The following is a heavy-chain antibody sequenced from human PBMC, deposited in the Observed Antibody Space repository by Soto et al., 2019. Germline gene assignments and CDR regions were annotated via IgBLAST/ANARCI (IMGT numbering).Heavy chain of an antibody. CDR1: GFTFTQAW. D-gene: IGHD3-10*02. CDR3: TAAGVRGVVMSGMDV. J-gene: IGHJ6*02. Sequence: DVQLVESGGGVVKPGGSLRLSCRTSGFTFTQAWMRWVRQAPGKGLEWVGRIRSNADGGTVEYAAPVKGRFIISRDDSTNTLNLEMNSLDSEDTGVYYCTAAGVRGVVMSGMDVWGQGTAVTVSS. V-gene: IGHV3-15*01. CDR2: IRSNADGGTV.